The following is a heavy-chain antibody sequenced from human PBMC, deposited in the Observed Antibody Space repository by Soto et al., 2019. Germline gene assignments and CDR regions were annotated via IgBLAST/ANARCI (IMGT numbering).Heavy chain of an antibody. Sequence: GGSLRVSCTASGFTFGYYAMSWVRQSPGKGLEWVGFIRSKAYGGTTEYAASVKGRFTISRDDSKSIAYLQMNSLKTEDTAVYYCTRDGSYCGGDCLVTFDIWGQGTMVTVSS. CDR1: GFTFGYYA. CDR3: TRDGSYCGGDCLVTFDI. CDR2: IRSKAYGGTT. J-gene: IGHJ3*02. D-gene: IGHD2-21*02. V-gene: IGHV3-49*04.